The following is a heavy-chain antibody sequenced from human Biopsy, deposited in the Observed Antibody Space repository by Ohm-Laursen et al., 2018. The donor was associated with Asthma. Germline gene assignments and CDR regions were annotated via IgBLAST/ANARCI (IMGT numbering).Heavy chain of an antibody. CDR2: HDHEEGGT. V-gene: IGHV1-24*01. J-gene: IGHJ4*02. D-gene: IGHD4-17*01. CDR1: GYSLTDLS. CDR3: ASDFPKDYVRYNFQF. Sequence: SSVKVSCKLSGYSLTDLSMHWVRQAPGQGLEWMGGHDHEEGGTVNAWRFQGRVTMTEDTSTDTAYMEPSSLSSDDTAVYYCASDFPKDYVRYNFQFWGQGTLVTVSS.